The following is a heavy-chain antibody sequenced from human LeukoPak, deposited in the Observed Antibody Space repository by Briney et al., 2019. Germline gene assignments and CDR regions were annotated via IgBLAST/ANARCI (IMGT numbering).Heavy chain of an antibody. V-gene: IGHV1-69*01. Sequence: SVKVSCKASGGTYSSYAISWVRQAPGQGPEWMGGIIPIFGTANYAQKFQGRVTITADESTSTAYMELSSLRFEDTAVYYCARVRYGSGSFSFDYWGQGTLVTVSS. CDR2: IIPIFGTA. D-gene: IGHD3-10*01. CDR1: GGTYSSYA. CDR3: ARVRYGSGSFSFDY. J-gene: IGHJ4*02.